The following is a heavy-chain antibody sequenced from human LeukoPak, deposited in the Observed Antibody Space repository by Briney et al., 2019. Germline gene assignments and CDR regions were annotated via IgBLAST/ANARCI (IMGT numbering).Heavy chain of an antibody. Sequence: PSETLSLTCTVSGDSIISSSYYWGWIRQPPGKGPEWIGSFFYRGSTFYNPSLQSRAIISVDTSKNQFSLKLNSVTAADTAVYYCARGRVGNYYDSSGYYYSYLDAFDIWGQGTMVTVSS. CDR1: GDSIISSSYY. CDR3: ARGRVGNYYDSSGYYYSYLDAFDI. CDR2: FFYRGST. V-gene: IGHV4-39*07. J-gene: IGHJ3*02. D-gene: IGHD3-22*01.